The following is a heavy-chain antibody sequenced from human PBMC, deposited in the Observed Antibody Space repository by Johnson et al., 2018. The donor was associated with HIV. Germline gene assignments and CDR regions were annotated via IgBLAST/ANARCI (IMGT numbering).Heavy chain of an antibody. D-gene: IGHD4-17*01. CDR1: GFTFSNAW. CDR2: IKSKTEGGST. Sequence: EQLVESGGGLIKPGGSLRLSCAASGFTFSNAWMSWVRQGPGQGLEWVGRIKSKTEGGSTDYAAHVKGRFTISRDDSKNTLYLQMNSLKTEDTAVYYCTTGTTVPTWDWGQGTMVTVSS. CDR3: TTGTTVPTWD. J-gene: IGHJ3*01. V-gene: IGHV3-15*01.